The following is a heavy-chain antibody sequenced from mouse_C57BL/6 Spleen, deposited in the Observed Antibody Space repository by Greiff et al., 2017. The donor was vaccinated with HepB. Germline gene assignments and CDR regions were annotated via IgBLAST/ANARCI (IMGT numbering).Heavy chain of an antibody. J-gene: IGHJ3*01. V-gene: IGHV1-64*01. CDR2: IHPNSGST. D-gene: IGHD1-1*01. Sequence: QVQLQQPGAELVKPGASVKLSCKASGYTFTSYWMHWVKQRPGQGLEWIGMIHPNSGSTNYNEKFKSKATLTVDKSSSTAYMQLSSLTSEDSAVYYCVIYYYGSSYEGFAYWGQGTLVTVSA. CDR3: VIYYYGSSYEGFAY. CDR1: GYTFTSYW.